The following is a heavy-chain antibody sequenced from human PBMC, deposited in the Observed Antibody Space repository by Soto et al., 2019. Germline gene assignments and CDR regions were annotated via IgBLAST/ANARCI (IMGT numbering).Heavy chain of an antibody. CDR2: IYYSGST. CDR3: ASTILNYVWGSYRPRGDYFDY. Sequence: QVQLQESGPGLVKPSQTLSLTCTVSGGSISSGDYYWSWIRQPPGKGLEWIGYIYYSGSTYYNPSLKSRVTISVDTSKNQFSLKLSSVTAADPAVYYCASTILNYVWGSYRPRGDYFDYWGQGTLVTVSS. CDR1: GGSISSGDYY. J-gene: IGHJ4*02. D-gene: IGHD3-16*02. V-gene: IGHV4-30-4*01.